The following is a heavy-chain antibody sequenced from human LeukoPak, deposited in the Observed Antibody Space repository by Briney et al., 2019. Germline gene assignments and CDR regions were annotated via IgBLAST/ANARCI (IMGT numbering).Heavy chain of an antibody. J-gene: IGHJ5*02. D-gene: IGHD2-15*01. CDR1: GGSISSSSYY. V-gene: IGHV4-39*07. Sequence: SETLSLTCTVSGGSISSSSYYWGWIRQPPGKGLEWIGSIYYSGSTYYNPSLKSRVTISVDTSKNQFSLKLSSVTAADTAVYYCARGPLVVVVAAHSWFDPWGQGTLVTVSS. CDR2: IYYSGST. CDR3: ARGPLVVVVAAHSWFDP.